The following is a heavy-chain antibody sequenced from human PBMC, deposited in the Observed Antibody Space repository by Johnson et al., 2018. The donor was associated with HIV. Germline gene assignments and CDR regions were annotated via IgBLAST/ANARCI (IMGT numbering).Heavy chain of an antibody. D-gene: IGHD4-17*01. CDR2: ISYYGTNK. CDR1: GFTFSSYA. CDR3: ATLGGTVTTRAIAQPHDAFDI. Sequence: QVHLVESGGGVVQPGMSLRLSCAASGFTFSSYAIHWVRQAPGKGLEWVALISYYGTNKYYADSVKGRFTISRDNSKNTLYLQMNSRRAEDTAVYYCATLGGTVTTRAIAQPHDAFDIWGQGTMVTVSS. J-gene: IGHJ3*02. V-gene: IGHV3-30*14.